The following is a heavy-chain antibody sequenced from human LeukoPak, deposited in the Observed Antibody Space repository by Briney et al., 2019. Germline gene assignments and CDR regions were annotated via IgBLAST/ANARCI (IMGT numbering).Heavy chain of an antibody. V-gene: IGHV4-59*01. J-gene: IGHJ4*02. CDR1: GGSISSYY. CDR3: ARAGNWNSIYYFDY. CDR2: IYYSGST. D-gene: IGHD1-7*01. Sequence: SETLSLTCTVSGGSISSYYWSWIRQPPGKGLEWIGYIYYSGSTNCNPSLKSRVTISVDTSKNQFSLKLSSVTAADTAVYYCARAGNWNSIYYFDYWGQGTLVTVSS.